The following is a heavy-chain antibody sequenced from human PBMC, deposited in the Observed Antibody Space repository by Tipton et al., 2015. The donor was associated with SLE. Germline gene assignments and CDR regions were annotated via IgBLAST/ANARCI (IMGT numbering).Heavy chain of an antibody. CDR2: IYYSGST. Sequence: TLSLTCTVSGGSISSGGYYWSWIRQHPGKGLEWIGYIYYSGSTYYNPSLKSRVTISVDTSKNQFSLKLSSVTAADTAVYYCARGQYFYDSSGYFDYWGQGPLGTVSS. V-gene: IGHV4-31*03. CDR3: ARGQYFYDSSGYFDY. J-gene: IGHJ4*02. D-gene: IGHD3-22*01. CDR1: GGSISSGGYY.